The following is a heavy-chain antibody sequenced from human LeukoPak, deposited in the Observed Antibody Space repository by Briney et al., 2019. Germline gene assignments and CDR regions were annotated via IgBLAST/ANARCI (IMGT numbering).Heavy chain of an antibody. CDR3: ATDTEPGGIVVVPAAL. CDR2: FDPESGET. J-gene: IGHJ4*02. D-gene: IGHD2-2*01. V-gene: IGHV1-24*01. Sequence: ASVKVSCKVSGYTLNELPMHWVRQAPGKGLEWMGGFDPESGETIHPQKFQGRVTMTEDTSTDTAYMELSSLRSEDTAVYYCATDTEPGGIVVVPAALWGQGTLVTVSS. CDR1: GYTLNELP.